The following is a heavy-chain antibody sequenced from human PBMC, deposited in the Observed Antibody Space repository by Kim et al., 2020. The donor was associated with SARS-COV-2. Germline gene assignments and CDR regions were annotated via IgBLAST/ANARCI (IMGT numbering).Heavy chain of an antibody. CDR2: IKQDGSQK. J-gene: IGHJ4*02. V-gene: IGHV3-7*01. CDR1: GFTFSRYW. Sequence: GGSLRLSCAASGFTFSRYWMSWVRQAPGKVLEWVANIKQDGSQKYYGDSVRGRFTITRDNAESSLYLQLNSLRVEDTAVYFCAGSLTSYFDYWGQGTLVTVSS. CDR3: AGSLTSYFDY.